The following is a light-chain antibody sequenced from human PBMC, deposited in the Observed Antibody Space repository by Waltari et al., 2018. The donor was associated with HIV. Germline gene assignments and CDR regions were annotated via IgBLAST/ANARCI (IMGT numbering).Light chain of an antibody. CDR1: SSDVGGYNY. V-gene: IGLV2-8*01. J-gene: IGLJ1*01. Sequence: QSALTQPPSASGSPGQSVTISCTGTSSDVGGYNYVSWYQQHPGKAPKLMIYEVTKRPSGVPDRFSGSKSGNTASLTVSGLQAEDEADYYCSSYAGSNNVFGTGTNIIVL. CDR3: SSYAGSNNV. CDR2: EVT.